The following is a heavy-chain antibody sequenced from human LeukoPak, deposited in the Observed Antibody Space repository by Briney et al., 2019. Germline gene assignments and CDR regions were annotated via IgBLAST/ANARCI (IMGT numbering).Heavy chain of an antibody. Sequence: SETLSITCTVSGGSISSSSYYWGWIRQPPGKGLEWIGSIYYSGSTYYNPSLKSRVTISVDTSKNQFSLKLSSVTAADTAVYYCARVRYYYYMDVWGKGTTVTISS. CDR1: GGSISSSSYY. CDR2: IYYSGST. J-gene: IGHJ6*03. CDR3: ARVRYYYYMDV. V-gene: IGHV4-39*01.